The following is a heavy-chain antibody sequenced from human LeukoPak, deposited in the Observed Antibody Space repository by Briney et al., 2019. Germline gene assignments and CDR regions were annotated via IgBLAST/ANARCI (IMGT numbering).Heavy chain of an antibody. CDR2: IWYDGSKK. CDR1: GFTFSSYG. CDR3: ARDGRDYGDYFWYFDY. Sequence: GRSLRLSCAASGFTFSSYGMHWVRQAPGKGLEWVAVIWYDGSKKYYGDSVKGRFTISRDNSKNTLYLQMNSLRAEDTAVYYCARDGRDYGDYFWYFDYWGQGTLVTVSS. D-gene: IGHD4-17*01. J-gene: IGHJ4*02. V-gene: IGHV3-33*01.